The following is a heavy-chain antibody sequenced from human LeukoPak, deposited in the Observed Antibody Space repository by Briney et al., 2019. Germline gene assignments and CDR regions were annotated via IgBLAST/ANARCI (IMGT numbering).Heavy chain of an antibody. Sequence: SQTLSLTCAISGDSVSSNSAAWNWIRQSPSRGLEWLGRTYYRSKWYNDYAVSVKSRITINPDTSKNQFSLQPNSVTPEDTAVYYCAKSGDWQYYYYMDVWGKGTAVTVSS. J-gene: IGHJ6*03. CDR1: GDSVSSNSAA. V-gene: IGHV6-1*01. D-gene: IGHD7-27*01. CDR3: AKSGDWQYYYYMDV. CDR2: TYYRSKWYN.